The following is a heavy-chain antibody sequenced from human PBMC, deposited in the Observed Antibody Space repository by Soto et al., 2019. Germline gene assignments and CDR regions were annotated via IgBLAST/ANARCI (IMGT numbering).Heavy chain of an antibody. CDR2: ISAYNGNT. CDR3: ARQENPAYGIDV. V-gene: IGHV1-18*01. D-gene: IGHD2-15*01. CDR1: GYTFTSDG. Sequence: GASVKVSCKASGYTFTSDGISWVRQAPGQGLEWMGWISAYNGNTNYAQSLQGRVTMTTDTSTSTAYMGLWSLRSDDTAVYYCARQENPAYGIDVWGQGTTVTVSS. J-gene: IGHJ6*02.